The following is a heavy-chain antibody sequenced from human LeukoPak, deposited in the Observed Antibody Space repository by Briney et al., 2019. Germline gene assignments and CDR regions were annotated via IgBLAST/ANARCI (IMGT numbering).Heavy chain of an antibody. Sequence: ASVKVSCKASGYTFTDYGISWVRQAPGQGLEGMGWISTYNGNTNYAQKLQGRVAMTTDTTTSTAYMELRSLTSEDTAVYYCARNKGVYGDYKYYYGMDVWGQGTTVTVSS. CDR3: ARNKGVYGDYKYYYGMDV. CDR2: ISTYNGNT. D-gene: IGHD4-17*01. CDR1: GYTFTDYG. V-gene: IGHV1-18*01. J-gene: IGHJ6*02.